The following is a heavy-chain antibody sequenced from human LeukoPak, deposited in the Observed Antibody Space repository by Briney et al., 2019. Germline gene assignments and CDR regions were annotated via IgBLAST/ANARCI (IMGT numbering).Heavy chain of an antibody. CDR3: ARLAAAGDYYYYYYMVV. J-gene: IGHJ6*03. V-gene: IGHV4-4*09. D-gene: IGHD6-13*01. CDR2: IYTSGST. CDR1: GGSISSYY. Sequence: SETLSLTCTVSGGSISSYYWSWIRQPPGKGLEWIGYIYTSGSTNYNPSLKSRVTISVDTSKNQFSLKLSSVTAADTAVYYCARLAAAGDYYYYYYMVVWGKGTTVTVSS.